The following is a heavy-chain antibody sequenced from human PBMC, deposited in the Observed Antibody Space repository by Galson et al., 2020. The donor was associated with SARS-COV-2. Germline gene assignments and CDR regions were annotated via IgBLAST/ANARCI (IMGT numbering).Heavy chain of an antibody. D-gene: IGHD3-3*01. CDR2: NYNGGRT. CDR3: ARGNSPCVTIFGILTGTCGMDV. Sequence: SATLSLTCPVTGDSITSANYYWSWVRQPAGKGLEWIGRNYNGGRTDYNTSHWSHVAISKDTPKNQFSLEVTSVTAADTAVYYCARGNSPCVTIFGILTGTCGMDVWGQGTTVTVSS. J-gene: IGHJ6*02. CDR1: GDSITSANYY. V-gene: IGHV4-61*02.